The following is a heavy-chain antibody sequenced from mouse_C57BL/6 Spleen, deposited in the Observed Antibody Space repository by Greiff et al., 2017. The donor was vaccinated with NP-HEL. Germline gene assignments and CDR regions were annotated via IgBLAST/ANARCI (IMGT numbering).Heavy chain of an antibody. CDR3: ALDDGYYVGYYAMDY. CDR1: GYTFTSYW. Sequence: VQLQQSGAELVKPGASVKMSCKASGYTFTSYWITWVKQRPGQGLEWIGDIYPGSGSTNYNEKFKSKATLTVDTSSSTAYMQLSSLTSEDSAVYYCALDDGYYVGYYAMDYWGQGTSVTVSS. J-gene: IGHJ4*01. V-gene: IGHV1-55*01. CDR2: IYPGSGST. D-gene: IGHD2-3*01.